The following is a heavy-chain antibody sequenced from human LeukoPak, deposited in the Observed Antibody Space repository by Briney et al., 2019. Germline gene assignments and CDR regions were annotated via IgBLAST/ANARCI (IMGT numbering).Heavy chain of an antibody. J-gene: IGHJ4*02. CDR3: AGRGASSGYYVS. V-gene: IGHV3-11*04. D-gene: IGHD3-22*01. Sequence: PGGSLRLSCVASGFTFSVYYMSWIRQAPGKGLEWVSYISHSSSTIYYADSVKGGFTIYRDNAKNSLYLKMESSRAEDTYAFSCAGRGASSGYYVSWGQGTLVTVSS. CDR2: ISHSSSTI. CDR1: GFTFSVYY.